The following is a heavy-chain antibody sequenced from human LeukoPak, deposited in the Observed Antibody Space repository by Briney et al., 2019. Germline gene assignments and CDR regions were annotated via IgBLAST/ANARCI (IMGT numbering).Heavy chain of an antibody. CDR3: AGDRPQPNWFDP. CDR2: INWNGGST. D-gene: IGHD2-2*01. CDR1: GFTFDDYG. J-gene: IGHJ5*02. V-gene: IGHV3-20*04. Sequence: GGSLRLSCAASGFTFDDYGMSWVRQAPGKGLEWVSGINWNGGSTGYADSVKGRFTISRDNAKNSLYLQMNSLRAEDTALYYCAGDRPQPNWFDPWGQGTLVTVSS.